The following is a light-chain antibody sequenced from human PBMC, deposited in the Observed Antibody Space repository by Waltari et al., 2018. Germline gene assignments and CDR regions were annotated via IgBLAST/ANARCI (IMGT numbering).Light chain of an antibody. CDR3: LQDYSYPRT. Sequence: AIQVTQSPSSLSASVGERVTITCRASQGIRNDLGWYQQKPGKATKLLIYAASSLQIGVPSRFSGSGSGTDFTLTISSLQPEDFATYYCLQDYSYPRTFGQGTKVEIK. V-gene: IGKV1-6*01. CDR1: QGIRND. CDR2: AAS. J-gene: IGKJ1*01.